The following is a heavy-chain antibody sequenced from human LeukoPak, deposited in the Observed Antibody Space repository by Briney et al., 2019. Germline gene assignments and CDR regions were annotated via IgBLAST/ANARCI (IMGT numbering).Heavy chain of an antibody. CDR3: ARGGSNYGSGGYRKFDP. CDR2: ISGYNGNT. Sequence: ASVTVSCKASGNTFTNYGIIWVRQAPGQGLEWMGWISGYNGNTNYARKLQGRVTMTTDTSTSTAYMELRSLRSDDTAVYYCARGGSNYGSGGYRKFDPWGQGTLVTVSS. V-gene: IGHV1-18*04. D-gene: IGHD3-10*01. CDR1: GNTFTNYG. J-gene: IGHJ5*02.